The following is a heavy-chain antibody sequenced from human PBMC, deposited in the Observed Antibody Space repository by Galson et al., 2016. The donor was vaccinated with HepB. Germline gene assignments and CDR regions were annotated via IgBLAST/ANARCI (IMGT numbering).Heavy chain of an antibody. J-gene: IGHJ6*02. D-gene: IGHD1-14*01. Sequence: SLRLSCAASGFTFSNYDMSWVRQAPGRGLEWVSGISGSGASTTYADSVKGRFTISRDNSKNALHLQMNSLRAEDTAVYYCARDGGGTGGYYYYAMDVWGQGTTVTVSS. V-gene: IGHV3-23*01. CDR2: ISGSGAST. CDR1: GFTFSNYD. CDR3: ARDGGGTGGYYYYAMDV.